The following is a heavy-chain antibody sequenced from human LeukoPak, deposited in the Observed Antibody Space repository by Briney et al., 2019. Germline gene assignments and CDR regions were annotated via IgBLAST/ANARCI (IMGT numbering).Heavy chain of an antibody. V-gene: IGHV3-7*03. CDR3: ARYIAGANWFDA. D-gene: IGHD5-12*01. CDR2: IKQDGSEK. Sequence: GGSLRLSCAASGFTSSSYWMSWVRQAPGKGLEWVANIKQDGSEKYYVDSVKGRFTISRDNAKNSLYLQMNSLRAEDTAVYYCARYIAGANWFDAWGQGTLVTVSS. CDR1: GFTSSSYW. J-gene: IGHJ5*02.